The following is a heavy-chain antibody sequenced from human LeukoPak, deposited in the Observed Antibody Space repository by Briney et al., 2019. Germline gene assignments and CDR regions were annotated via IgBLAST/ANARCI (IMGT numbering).Heavy chain of an antibody. D-gene: IGHD3-10*01. J-gene: IGHJ4*02. V-gene: IGHV1-8*02. Sequence: ASVKASCKASGYTFTSYDINWVRQATGQGLEWMGWMNPNSGNTGYAQKFQGRVTMTRNTSISTAYMELSSLRSEDTAVYYCARAGSRIRGVIKYYFDYWGQGTLVTVSS. CDR3: ARAGSRIRGVIKYYFDY. CDR1: GYTFTSYD. CDR2: MNPNSGNT.